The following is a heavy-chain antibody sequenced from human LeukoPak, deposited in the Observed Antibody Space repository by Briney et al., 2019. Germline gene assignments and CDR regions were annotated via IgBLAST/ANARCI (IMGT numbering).Heavy chain of an antibody. J-gene: IGHJ4*02. CDR3: ARHGSYGDYWYFDY. V-gene: IGHV4-34*01. Sequence: SETLSLTCAVYGGSFSGYYWSWIRQPPGKGLEWIGEINHSGSTNYNPSLKSRVTISVDTSKNQFSLKLSSVTAADTAVYYCARHGSYGDYWYFDYWGQGTLVTVSS. D-gene: IGHD4-17*01. CDR1: GGSFSGYY. CDR2: INHSGST.